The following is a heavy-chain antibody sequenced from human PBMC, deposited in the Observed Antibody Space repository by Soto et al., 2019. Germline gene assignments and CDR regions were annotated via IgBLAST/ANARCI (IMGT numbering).Heavy chain of an antibody. CDR2: IYYSGST. V-gene: IGHV4-31*03. J-gene: IGHJ6*02. CDR1: GGSISSGGYY. D-gene: IGHD3-22*01. Sequence: SETLSLTCTVSGGSISSGGYYWSWIRQHPGKGLEWIGYIYYSGSTYFNPSLKSRLTISVDTSKNQFSLKLSSVTAADTAVYYCARGRRYYYDSSGYYRGYYYYGMDVWGQGTTVTVSS. CDR3: ARGRRYYYDSSGYYRGYYYYGMDV.